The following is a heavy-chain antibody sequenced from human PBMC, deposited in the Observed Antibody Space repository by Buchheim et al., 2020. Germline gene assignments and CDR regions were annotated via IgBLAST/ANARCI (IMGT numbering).Heavy chain of an antibody. D-gene: IGHD2-15*01. J-gene: IGHJ4*02. V-gene: IGHV3-23*01. CDR2: ISVGGGST. CDR1: GFTFSSYA. Sequence: EVQLLESGGGLVQPGGSLRLSCAASGFTFSSYAMSWVRQAPGKGLEWVSGISVGGGSTYYADSVKGRFTISRDNSKTPLYLQMNSLRAEDTAVYYCAKDREGHIVVVEFYFDYWGQGTL. CDR3: AKDREGHIVVVEFYFDY.